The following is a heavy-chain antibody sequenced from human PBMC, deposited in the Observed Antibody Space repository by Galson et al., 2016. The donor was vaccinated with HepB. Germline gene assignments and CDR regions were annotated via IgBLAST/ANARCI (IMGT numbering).Heavy chain of an antibody. Sequence: SLRLSCAASGFIFSYYGMHWVRQAPGEGLEWVAMIWFDGSSKHHSDSVRGRFTISRDNSKNTLYVEVNSLRAEATAVYYCATEDLSSPGNGALDIWGQGAMVTVS. V-gene: IGHV3-33*01. CDR3: ATEDLSSPGNGALDI. D-gene: IGHD6-13*01. CDR1: GFIFSYYG. CDR2: IWFDGSSK. J-gene: IGHJ3*02.